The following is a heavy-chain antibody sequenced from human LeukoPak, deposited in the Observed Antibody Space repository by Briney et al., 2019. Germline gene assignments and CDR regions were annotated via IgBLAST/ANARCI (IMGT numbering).Heavy chain of an antibody. J-gene: IGHJ4*02. D-gene: IGHD3-16*01. CDR3: VSAYGGLLDY. Sequence: PGGSLRLSCAASGFTFSSYEMNWVRQAPGKGLEWVSYISGSDNTIYYADSVKGRFTISRDNTKNSLYMQMNRLRAEDTAVYYCVSAYGGLLDYWGQGTLVTVSS. V-gene: IGHV3-48*03. CDR2: ISGSDNTI. CDR1: GFTFSSYE.